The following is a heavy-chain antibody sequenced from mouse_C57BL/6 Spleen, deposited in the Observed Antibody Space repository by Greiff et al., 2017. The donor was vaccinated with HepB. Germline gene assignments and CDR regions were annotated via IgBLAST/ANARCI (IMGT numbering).Heavy chain of an antibody. Sequence: VQLKESGPELVKPGASVKISCKASGYSFTDYNMNWVKQSNGKSLEWIGVINPNYGTTSYNQKFKGKATLTVDQSSSTAYMQHNSLTSEDSAVYYCARGGSKDSWFAYWGQGTLVTVSA. D-gene: IGHD1-1*01. V-gene: IGHV1-39*01. CDR3: ARGGSKDSWFAY. J-gene: IGHJ3*01. CDR2: INPNYGTT. CDR1: GYSFTDYN.